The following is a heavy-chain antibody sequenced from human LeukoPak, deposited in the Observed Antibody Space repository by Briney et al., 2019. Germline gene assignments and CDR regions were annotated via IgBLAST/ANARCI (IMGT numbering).Heavy chain of an antibody. D-gene: IGHD6-6*01. CDR1: GGSFSGYY. Sequence: SETLSLTCAVYGGSFSGYYWSWIRQPPGKGLEWIGEINHSGSTNYNPSLKSRVTISVDTSKNQFSLKLSSVTAADTAVYYCVRTSIAARRANAFDIWGQGTMVTVSS. CDR3: VRTSIAARRANAFDI. V-gene: IGHV4-34*01. J-gene: IGHJ3*02. CDR2: INHSGST.